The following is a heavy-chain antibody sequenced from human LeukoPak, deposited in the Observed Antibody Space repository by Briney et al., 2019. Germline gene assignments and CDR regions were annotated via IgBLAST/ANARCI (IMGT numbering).Heavy chain of an antibody. CDR2: IDTSGDST. CDR1: GFTFSSYA. D-gene: IGHD3-3*01. J-gene: IGHJ4*02. V-gene: IGHV3-23*01. CDR3: AKEHDFWSGYYSSLAY. Sequence: GGSLRLSCAASGFTFSSYAMSWVRQAPGKGLEGVSAIDTSGDSTYYADSVKGRFTISRDNSKNPLYLRMNSLRAEDTAVYYCAKEHDFWSGYYSSLAYWGQATLVTASS.